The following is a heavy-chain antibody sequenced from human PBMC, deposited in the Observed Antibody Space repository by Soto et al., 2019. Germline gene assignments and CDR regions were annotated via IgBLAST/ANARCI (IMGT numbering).Heavy chain of an antibody. CDR2: IWYDGSNK. D-gene: IGHD3-22*01. CDR1: GFTFSSYG. Sequence: GGSLRLSCAASGFTFSSYGMHWVRQAPGKGLEWVAVIWYDGSNKYYADSVKGRFTISRDNSKNTLYLQMNSLRAEDTAVYYCARGYYDSSGYYYRVQDYYYGMDVWGQGTTVTVSS. CDR3: ARGYYDSSGYYYRVQDYYYGMDV. J-gene: IGHJ6*02. V-gene: IGHV3-33*01.